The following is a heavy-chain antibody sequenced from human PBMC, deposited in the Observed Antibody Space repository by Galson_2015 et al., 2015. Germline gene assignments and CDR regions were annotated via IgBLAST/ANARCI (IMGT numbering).Heavy chain of an antibody. CDR3: ARDLEGCSSTSCYNYYYYGMDV. V-gene: IGHV3-21*01. CDR1: GFTFRSYR. J-gene: IGHJ6*02. CDR2: ISSSSSYI. Sequence: SLRLSCAASGFTFRSYRMNLVRQAPGKGVEWVSSISSSSSYIYYADSVKGRFTISRDNARNSLYLQMNSLRAEDTAVYYCARDLEGCSSTSCYNYYYYGMDVWGQGTTVTVSS. D-gene: IGHD2-2*02.